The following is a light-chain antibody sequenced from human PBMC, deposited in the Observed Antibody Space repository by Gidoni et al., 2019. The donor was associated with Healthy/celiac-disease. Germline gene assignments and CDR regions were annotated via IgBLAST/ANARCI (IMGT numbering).Light chain of an antibody. CDR3: QQRSNWPS. J-gene: IGKJ1*01. CDR1: QSVSSY. Sequence: ELVLTQSPATLSLSPGESATLSCRASQSVSSYLAWYQQKPGQAPRLLIYDASNRATGIPARFSGSGSGTDFTLTISSLEPEDFAVYYCQQRSNWPSFGQGTKVEIK. CDR2: DAS. V-gene: IGKV3-11*01.